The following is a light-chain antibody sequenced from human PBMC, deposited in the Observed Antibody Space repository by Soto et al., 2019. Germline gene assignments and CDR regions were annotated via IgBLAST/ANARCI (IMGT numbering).Light chain of an antibody. J-gene: IGKJ2*01. V-gene: IGKV3-20*01. CDR3: QQYGSSPYT. CDR1: QSVSSSY. CDR2: GAS. Sequence: EIVLTQSPGTLSLSPGERATLSCRASQSVSSSYLAWYQQKPGQAPRLLIYGASSRATGIPDRFSGSGSGLDFTRTIRRLEAEDFPVSYCQQYGSSPYTFGQGTKLEIK.